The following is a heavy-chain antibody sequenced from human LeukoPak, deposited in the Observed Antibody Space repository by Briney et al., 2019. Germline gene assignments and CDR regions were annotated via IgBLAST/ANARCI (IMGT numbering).Heavy chain of an antibody. CDR3: GRGSVGFGELNY. D-gene: IGHD3-10*01. V-gene: IGHV3-30*03. CDR2: ISYDRSNE. J-gene: IGHJ4*02. Sequence: PGRSLRLSCAASGFTFTRYGMHWVRQAPGKGLEWVAAISYDRSNEYYADSVKGRFTISRDNSKNTLYLQMNSLRGEDTAVYYCGRGSVGFGELNYWGQGTLVTVSS. CDR1: GFTFTRYG.